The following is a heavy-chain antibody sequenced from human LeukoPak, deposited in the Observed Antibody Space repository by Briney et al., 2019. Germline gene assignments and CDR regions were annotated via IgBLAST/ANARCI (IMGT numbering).Heavy chain of an antibody. Sequence: GGSLRLSCAASGFTFSSYSMNWVRQAPGKGLEWVAVISYDGSNEYYADSVKGRFTISRDTSKNTLYLQMNSLRAEDTAVYYCARDSLYGSGTQGDYWGQGTLVTVSS. CDR2: ISYDGSNE. J-gene: IGHJ4*02. CDR3: ARDSLYGSGTQGDY. CDR1: GFTFSSYS. V-gene: IGHV3-30*03. D-gene: IGHD3-10*01.